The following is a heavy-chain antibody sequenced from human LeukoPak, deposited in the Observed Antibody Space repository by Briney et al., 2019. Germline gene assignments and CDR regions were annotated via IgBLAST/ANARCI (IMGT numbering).Heavy chain of an antibody. CDR1: GFTFSSYA. CDR2: ISYDGSNK. D-gene: IGHD4-11*01. V-gene: IGHV3-30-3*01. Sequence: GGSLRLSCAASGFTFSSYAMHWVRQAPGKGLEWVAVISYDGSNKYYADSVKGRFTISRDNSKNTLYLQMNSLRADDTAVYYCAKAHPDYRGPLDAFDIWGQGTMVTVSS. CDR3: AKAHPDYRGPLDAFDI. J-gene: IGHJ3*02.